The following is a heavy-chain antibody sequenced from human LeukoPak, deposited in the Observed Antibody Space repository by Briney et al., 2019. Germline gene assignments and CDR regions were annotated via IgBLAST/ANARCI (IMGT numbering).Heavy chain of an antibody. CDR1: GFTFSSYA. Sequence: PGGSLRLSSAASGFTFSSYAMHWVRQAPGKGLEWVAVISYDGSNKYYADSVKGRFTISRDNSKNTLYLQMNSLRAEDTAVYYCAIAGGDYFDYWGQGTLVTVSS. D-gene: IGHD3-10*01. CDR2: ISYDGSNK. V-gene: IGHV3-30*04. J-gene: IGHJ4*02. CDR3: AIAGGDYFDY.